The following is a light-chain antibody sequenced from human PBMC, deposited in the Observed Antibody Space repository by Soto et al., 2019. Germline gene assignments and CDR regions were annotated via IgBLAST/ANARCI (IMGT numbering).Light chain of an antibody. V-gene: IGKV3-20*01. CDR1: QTVRNNY. J-gene: IGKJ4*01. Sequence: EIVLTQSPGTLSLSPGEIAALSCIASQTVRNNYLAWYQQKPGQAPRLLIYDASSRATGIPDRFSGGGSGTDFTLTISRLEPEDFAVYYCQQFSSYPLTFGGGTKVDIK. CDR3: QQFSSYPLT. CDR2: DAS.